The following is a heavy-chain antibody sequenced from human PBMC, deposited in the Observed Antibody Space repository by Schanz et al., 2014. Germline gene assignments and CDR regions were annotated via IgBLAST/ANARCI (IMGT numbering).Heavy chain of an antibody. CDR1: GFTFRGYA. V-gene: IGHV3-23*01. D-gene: IGHD2-21*01. CDR2: ISNGGGGYI. Sequence: EVQLLESGGDLVQPGGSLRLSCVASGFTFRGYAMSWVRQAPGKGLQWVSTISNGGGGYISYADFVKGRFTISRDNSMNTMSLQMNGLSLDDTGIYYGAKGQGAVISSWYCDLWGRGTLVTVSS. CDR3: AKGQGAVISSWYCDL. J-gene: IGHJ2*01.